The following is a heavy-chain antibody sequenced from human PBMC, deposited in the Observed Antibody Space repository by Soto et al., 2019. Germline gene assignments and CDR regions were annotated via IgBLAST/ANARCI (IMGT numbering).Heavy chain of an antibody. J-gene: IGHJ6*03. Sequence: SETLSLTCAVYGGSFSGYYWSWIRQPPGKGLEWIGEINHSGSTNYNPSLKSRVTISVDTSKNQFSLKLSSVTAAETAVYYCATYYYYYMDVWGKGTTVTVSS. CDR2: INHSGST. CDR1: GGSFSGYY. V-gene: IGHV4-34*01. CDR3: ATYYYYYMDV.